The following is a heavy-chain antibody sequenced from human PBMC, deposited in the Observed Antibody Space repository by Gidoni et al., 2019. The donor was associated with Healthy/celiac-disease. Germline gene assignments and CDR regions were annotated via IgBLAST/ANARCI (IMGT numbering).Heavy chain of an antibody. V-gene: IGHV3-53*02. J-gene: IGHJ6*02. CDR1: GFTVSSNY. CDR2: IYSGGST. Sequence: EVQLVETGGGLSKPGGSRRLSGAASGFTVSSNYMSWVRQAPGKGLEWVSVIYSGGSTYYAASVKGRFTISRDNSKNTLYLQMNSLRAEDTAVYYCARDIYYYGMDVWGQGTTVTVSS. CDR3: ARDIYYYGMDV.